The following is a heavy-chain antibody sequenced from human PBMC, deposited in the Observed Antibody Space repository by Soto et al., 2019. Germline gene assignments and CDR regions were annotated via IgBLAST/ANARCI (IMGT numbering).Heavy chain of an antibody. V-gene: IGHV1-69*13. CDR1: GGTFSSYA. CDR2: IIPIFGTA. Sequence: SVKVSCKASGGTFSSYAISWVRQAPGQGLEWMGGIIPIFGTANYAQKFQGRVTITADESTSTAYMELSSLRSEDTAVYYCARVKIEKDIVVVVAAPDDAFDIWGQGTMVTV. J-gene: IGHJ3*02. CDR3: ARVKIEKDIVVVVAAPDDAFDI. D-gene: IGHD2-15*01.